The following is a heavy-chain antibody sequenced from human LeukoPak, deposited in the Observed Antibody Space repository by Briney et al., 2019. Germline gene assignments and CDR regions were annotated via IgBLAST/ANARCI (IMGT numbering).Heavy chain of an antibody. CDR2: FDPEDGET. J-gene: IGHJ4*02. Sequence: ASVNVSCKVSGYTLTELSMHWVRQAPGKGLEWMGGFDPEDGETIYAQKFQGRVTMTEDTSTDTAYMELSSLRSEDTAVYYCATGDYYDSSGYSLHFDYWGQGTLVTVSS. CDR1: GYTLTELS. CDR3: ATGDYYDSSGYSLHFDY. D-gene: IGHD3-22*01. V-gene: IGHV1-24*01.